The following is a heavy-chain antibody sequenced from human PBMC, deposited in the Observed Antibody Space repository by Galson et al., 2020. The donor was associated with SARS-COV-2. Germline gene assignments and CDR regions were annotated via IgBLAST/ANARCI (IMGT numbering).Heavy chain of an antibody. CDR2: IYSGGST. V-gene: IGHV3-53*04. CDR1: GFTVSSNY. J-gene: IGHJ3*02. Sequence: GESLKISCAASGFTVSSNYMSWVRQAPGKGLEWVSVIYSGGSTYYADSVKGRFTISRHNSKNTLYLQMNSLRAEDTAVYYYARDLMWGLDIWGQGTMVTVSS. D-gene: IGHD3-16*01. CDR3: ARDLMWGLDI.